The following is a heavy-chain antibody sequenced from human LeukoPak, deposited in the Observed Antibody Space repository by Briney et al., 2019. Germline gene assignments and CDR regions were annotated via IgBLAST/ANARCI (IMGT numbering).Heavy chain of an antibody. CDR3: ARWSHHHRSTSLDY. CDR2: ISSSSSYI. Sequence: GGSLRLSCAASGFTFSSYSMNWVRQAPGKGLEWVSSISSSSSYIYYADSVKGRFTISRDNAKNSLYLQMNSLRAEDTAVYYCARWSHHHRSTSLDYWGQGTLVTVSS. J-gene: IGHJ4*02. V-gene: IGHV3-21*01. CDR1: GFTFSSYS. D-gene: IGHD2-2*01.